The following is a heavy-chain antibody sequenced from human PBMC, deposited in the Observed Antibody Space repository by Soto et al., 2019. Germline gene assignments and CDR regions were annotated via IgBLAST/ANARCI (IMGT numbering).Heavy chain of an antibody. D-gene: IGHD3-22*01. V-gene: IGHV1-18*01. Sequence: GASVKVSCKASGYTFTSYGISWVRQAPGQGLEWMGWISAYNGNTNYAQKLQGRVTMTTDTSTSTAYMEPRSLRSDDTAVYYCARVILYYYDSSDSAFDIWGQGTMVTVSS. CDR3: ARVILYYYDSSDSAFDI. CDR2: ISAYNGNT. CDR1: GYTFTSYG. J-gene: IGHJ3*02.